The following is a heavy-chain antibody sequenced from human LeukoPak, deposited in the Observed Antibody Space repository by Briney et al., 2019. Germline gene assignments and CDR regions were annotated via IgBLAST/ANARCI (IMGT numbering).Heavy chain of an antibody. CDR2: ISSSSSYI. CDR3: ASNPWGTGTTLDY. V-gene: IGHV3-21*01. CDR1: GFTFSSYA. D-gene: IGHD1-7*01. Sequence: GGSLRLSCAASGFTFSSYAMHWVRQAPGKGLEWVSSISSSSSYIYYADSVKGRFTISRDNAKNSLYLQMNSLRAEDTAVYYCASNPWGTGTTLDYWGQGTLVTVSS. J-gene: IGHJ4*02.